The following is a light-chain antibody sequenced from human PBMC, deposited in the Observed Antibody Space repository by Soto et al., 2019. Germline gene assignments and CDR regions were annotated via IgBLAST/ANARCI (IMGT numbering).Light chain of an antibody. V-gene: IGLV1-44*01. CDR1: SSNIGSHP. CDR2: STD. J-gene: IGLJ3*02. CDR3: AAWDYSLRGWV. Sequence: QSVLTQPPSASVTPGQRVTISCSGSSSNIGSHPVDWYQHLPGMAPKLLIYSTDQRPSGITDRFSGSKSGTSASLAISGLQSEDEADYYCAAWDYSLRGWVFGGGTKLTVL.